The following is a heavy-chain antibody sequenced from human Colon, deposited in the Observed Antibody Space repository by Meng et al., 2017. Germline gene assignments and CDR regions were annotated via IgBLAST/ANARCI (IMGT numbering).Heavy chain of an antibody. CDR3: ATDSYTSMPS. D-gene: IGHD5-18*01. CDR2: VSNDESIT. CDR1: GFTFRSYW. V-gene: IGHV3-74*01. J-gene: IGHJ5*02. Sequence: VQLWESGGGLVHPGGSLRLSCVTSGFTFRSYWMKWVRQTPGKGLVWFSRVSNDESITSYADSVQGRFTISRDNAKNTLYLQMNSLRLEDTAVYYCATDSYTSMPSWGQGTLVTVSS.